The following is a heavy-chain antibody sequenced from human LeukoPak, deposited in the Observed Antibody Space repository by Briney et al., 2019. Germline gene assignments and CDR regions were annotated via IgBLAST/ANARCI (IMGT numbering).Heavy chain of an antibody. CDR1: GGSISSGGYY. Sequence: LSLTCTVSGGSISSGGYYWSWIRQPPGKGLEWIGYMYYSGSTYYNPSLKSRISISVDTSENQFSLKLSSVTAADTAVYYCARDRDYDSSGVDYWGQGTLVTVSS. CDR3: ARDRDYDSSGVDY. V-gene: IGHV4-30-4*01. CDR2: MYYSGST. J-gene: IGHJ4*02. D-gene: IGHD3-22*01.